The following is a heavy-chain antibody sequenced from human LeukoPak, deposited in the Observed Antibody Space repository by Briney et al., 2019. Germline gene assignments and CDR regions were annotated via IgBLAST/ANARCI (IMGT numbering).Heavy chain of an antibody. CDR2: ISSSSSYI. J-gene: IGHJ4*02. CDR1: GFTFSSYN. D-gene: IGHD6-6*01. CDR3: AREEGIAARPTGFDY. Sequence: GGSLRLSCAASGFTFSSYNMNWVRQAPGKGLEWVSSISSSSSYIYYADSVKGRFTISRDNAKNSLYLQMNSLRAEDTAVYYCAREEGIAARPTGFDYWGQGTLVTVSS. V-gene: IGHV3-21*01.